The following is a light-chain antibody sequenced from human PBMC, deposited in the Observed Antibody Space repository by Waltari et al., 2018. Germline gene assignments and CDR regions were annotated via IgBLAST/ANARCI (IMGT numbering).Light chain of an antibody. J-gene: IGLJ2*01. CDR1: SHDVGTYAL. V-gene: IGLV2-23*02. CDR3: CSYSGDLSFGVV. Sequence: QSALTQPASVSGSPGQSITISCPGTSHDVGTYALVSWYQQHPGKAPKLIIYEVTKRPSGFSNRFSGSKSGNTASLTISGLHTEDEGDYYCCSYSGDLSFGVVFGGGTKLTVL. CDR2: EVT.